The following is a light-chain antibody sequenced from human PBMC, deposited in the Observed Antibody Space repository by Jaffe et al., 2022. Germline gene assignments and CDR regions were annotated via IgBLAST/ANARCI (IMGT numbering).Light chain of an antibody. J-gene: IGKJ1*01. V-gene: IGKV1-NL1*01. CDR1: QGISNS. CDR3: QQSYGLPWT. Sequence: DIQMTQSPSSLSASVRDRVTITCRASQGISNSLAWYQQKPGKAPKLLLHAASTLESGAPSRFSGSGSGTDYTLTISSLQPEDSATYYCQQSYGLPWTFGHGTKVEIK. CDR2: AAS.